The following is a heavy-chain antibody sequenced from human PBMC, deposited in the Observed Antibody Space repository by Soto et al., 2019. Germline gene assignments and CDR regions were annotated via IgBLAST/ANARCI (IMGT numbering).Heavy chain of an antibody. J-gene: IGHJ6*02. CDR3: ARGDATKIVVTTYYGMDV. CDR1: GGSLSNYG. D-gene: IGHD4-17*01. CDR2: IIPVFGTA. Sequence: ASVKVSCKASGGSLSNYGISWVRQAPGQGLEWMGRIIPVFGTANYAQKFQGRVTITADESTSIVYMDVTSLTSEDTAVYYCARGDATKIVVTTYYGMDVWGQGTTVTVS. V-gene: IGHV1-69*13.